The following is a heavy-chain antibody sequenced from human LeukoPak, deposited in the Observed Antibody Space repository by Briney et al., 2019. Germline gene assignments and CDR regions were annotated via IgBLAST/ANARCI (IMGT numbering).Heavy chain of an antibody. CDR2: INPKGGGT. J-gene: IGHJ4*02. CDR1: GYTFTGYY. V-gene: IGHV1-2*02. D-gene: IGHD3-10*01. Sequence: ASLKVSCKASGYTFTGYYMHWVRQAPGQGLEWMGWINPKGGGTSYGQKLQGRVHMTRDTSISTAYMELSRLRSDDTAVYYCARPMVRGVIGVFDYWGQGTLVTVSS. CDR3: ARPMVRGVIGVFDY.